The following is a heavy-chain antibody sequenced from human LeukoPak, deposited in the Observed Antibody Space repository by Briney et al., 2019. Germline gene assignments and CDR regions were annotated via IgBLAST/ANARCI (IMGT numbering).Heavy chain of an antibody. Sequence: GASGKVSCKASGYTFTSYAMNWVRQAPGQGLEGMGWINTNTGNPTYAQGFTGRFVFSSDTSFSTAYLQISSLTAEDTAVYYCAMGDYYSFDYWGQGTLVTVSS. CDR3: AMGDYYSFDY. J-gene: IGHJ4*02. CDR1: GYTFTSYA. CDR2: INTNTGNP. V-gene: IGHV7-4-1*02. D-gene: IGHD3-16*01.